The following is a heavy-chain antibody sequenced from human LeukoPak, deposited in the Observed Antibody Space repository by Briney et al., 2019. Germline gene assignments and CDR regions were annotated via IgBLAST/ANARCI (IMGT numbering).Heavy chain of an antibody. Sequence: PGGSLRLSCAASGFTFTSYSMNWVRQAPGKGLEWVSAISGSGGSTYYADSVKGRFTISRDNSKNTLYLQMNSLRAEDTAVYYCAKVGGAVDTAMEDYFDYWGQGTLVTVSS. CDR1: GFTFTSYS. CDR3: AKVGGAVDTAMEDYFDY. D-gene: IGHD5-18*01. CDR2: ISGSGGST. V-gene: IGHV3-23*01. J-gene: IGHJ4*02.